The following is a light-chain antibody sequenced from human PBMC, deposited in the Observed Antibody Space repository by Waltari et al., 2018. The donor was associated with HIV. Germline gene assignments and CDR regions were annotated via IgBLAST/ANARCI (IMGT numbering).Light chain of an antibody. Sequence: QSALTQPASVSGSPGQSITISCTGTSSDVGSYNLVSWYQQHPGKAPKLMIYEGSKRPSGFSNRFSGSKSGNTASLTISGLQAEDEADYYCCSYAGRGRVFGGGTKLTVL. CDR1: SSDVGSYNL. V-gene: IGLV2-23*01. CDR3: CSYAGRGRV. J-gene: IGLJ3*02. CDR2: EGS.